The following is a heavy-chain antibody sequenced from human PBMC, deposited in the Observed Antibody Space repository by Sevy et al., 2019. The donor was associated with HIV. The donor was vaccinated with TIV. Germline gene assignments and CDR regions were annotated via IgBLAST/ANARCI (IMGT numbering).Heavy chain of an antibody. CDR3: ARDKTILEGRYGMDV. D-gene: IGHD3-3*01. V-gene: IGHV3-21*01. CDR1: GFSFSDYN. CDR2: ISSGIGYL. Sequence: GGSLRLSCAASGFSFSDYNMNWVREAPGKGLEWVSFISSGIGYLYYACSMKGGFTTSRDNAKNSLYLQLNSLRAEDTAVYYCARDKTILEGRYGMDVWGQGTTVTVSS. J-gene: IGHJ6*02.